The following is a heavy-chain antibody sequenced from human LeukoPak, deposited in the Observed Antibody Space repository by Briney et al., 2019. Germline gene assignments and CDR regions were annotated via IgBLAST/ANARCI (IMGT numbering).Heavy chain of an antibody. CDR3: ARERVPSPYAFDI. J-gene: IGHJ3*02. CDR1: GGTFSSYA. V-gene: IGHV1-69*13. CDR2: IIPIFGTA. Sequence: ASVKVSCKASGGTFSSYAISWVRQAPGQGLEWMGGIIPIFGTANYAQKFQGRVTITADESTSTAYMELSSLRSEDTAVYYCARERVPSPYAFDIWGQGTMVTVSS.